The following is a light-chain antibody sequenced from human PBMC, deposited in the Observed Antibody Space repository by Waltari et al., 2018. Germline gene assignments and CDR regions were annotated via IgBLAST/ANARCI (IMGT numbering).Light chain of an antibody. J-gene: IGLJ2*01. CDR2: TDS. CDR1: PVSKQF. Sequence: SYELPQPPSVAVSPGQTARITCPGEPVSKQFGYWYQQKSGRAPVLMIYTDSGRPSGIPERFSGSSSGTTVTLTISAVQPEDEADYYCQSAHSNGSDVVFGGGTKLTVL. CDR3: QSAHSNGSDVV. V-gene: IGLV3-25*03.